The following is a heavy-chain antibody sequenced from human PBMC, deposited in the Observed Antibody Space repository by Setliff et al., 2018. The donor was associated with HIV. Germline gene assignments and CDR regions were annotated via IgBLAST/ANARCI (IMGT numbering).Heavy chain of an antibody. V-gene: IGHV3-48*03. CDR2: ITGSGSSI. Sequence: PGGSLRLSCGASGFTFNSYEMNWVRQAPGKGLEWVSYITGSGSSIYYADSVKGRFTISRDNAKNSLYLQMNSLRAEDTAVYYCARFSSSWYNAFDIWGQGTMVTVSS. CDR1: GFTFNSYE. J-gene: IGHJ3*02. D-gene: IGHD6-13*01. CDR3: ARFSSSWYNAFDI.